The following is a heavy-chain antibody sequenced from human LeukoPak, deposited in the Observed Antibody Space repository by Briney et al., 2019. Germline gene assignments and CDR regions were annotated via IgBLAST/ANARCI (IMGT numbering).Heavy chain of an antibody. J-gene: IGHJ4*02. CDR3: ARDRGLDY. D-gene: IGHD2-15*01. Sequence: GGSLRLSCATSGFTFSLYSMNWVRQAPGKGLEWVSCISSTSSYIYYEDSVKGRFTISRDNAKNSLYLQMNSLRAEDTAVYYCARDRGLDYWGQGTLVTVSS. V-gene: IGHV3-21*04. CDR1: GFTFSLYS. CDR2: ISSTSSYI.